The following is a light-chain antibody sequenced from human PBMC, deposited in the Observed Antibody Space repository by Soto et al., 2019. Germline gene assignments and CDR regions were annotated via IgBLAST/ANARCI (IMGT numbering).Light chain of an antibody. Sequence: EILMTQSPGTLSVSPGERVTLSCRASQSVANNLAWYQQTPGQAPRLLIYGASTRATGVPARFSGTGSGTDFTLTISGLQYEDFAVYYCQQHMHWPSTSTFGQGTKLEIK. CDR2: GAS. CDR1: QSVANN. V-gene: IGKV3-15*01. CDR3: QQHMHWPSTST. J-gene: IGKJ2*01.